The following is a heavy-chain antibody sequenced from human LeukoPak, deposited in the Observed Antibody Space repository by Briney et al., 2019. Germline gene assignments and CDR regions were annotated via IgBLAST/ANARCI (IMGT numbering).Heavy chain of an antibody. V-gene: IGHV4-34*01. D-gene: IGHD2-21*02. Sequence: PSETLSLTCTVFGGSFSGYYWSWIRQPPDKGLEWIGEINPSGSTNYNPSLKTRVTISTDTSKNHFSLNLNSVTAADTGVYYCVRGSRVYCSGDCYYYWGQGTLVTVSS. J-gene: IGHJ4*02. CDR1: GGSFSGYY. CDR2: INPSGST. CDR3: VRGSRVYCSGDCYYY.